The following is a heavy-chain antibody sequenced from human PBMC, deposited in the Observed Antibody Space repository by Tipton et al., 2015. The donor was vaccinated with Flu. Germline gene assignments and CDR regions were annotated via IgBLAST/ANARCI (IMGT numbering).Heavy chain of an antibody. Sequence: TLSLTCSVSAGSISSSGRFWGWIRQAPGKGLEWVGSINSGGGTDYNPSLKLRVTMSLDTSKNQFPLKVNSVTAADTAFYYCVSYYFDTHGPIFDYWGQGILVTVSS. CDR1: AGSISSSGRF. V-gene: IGHV4-39*01. D-gene: IGHD2/OR15-2a*01. CDR3: VSYYFDTHGPIFDY. CDR2: INSGGGT. J-gene: IGHJ4*02.